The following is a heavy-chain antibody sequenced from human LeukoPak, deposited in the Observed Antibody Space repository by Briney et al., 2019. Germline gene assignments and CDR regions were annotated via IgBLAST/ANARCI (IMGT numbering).Heavy chain of an antibody. CDR1: GITFNRSW. CDR3: AIWTSGNF. D-gene: IGHD1-1*01. CDR2: MDPSGSQK. V-gene: IGHV3-7*03. J-gene: IGHJ4*02. Sequence: GGSLRLSCAASGITFNRSWMNWVRQAPGKGLEWVANMDPSGSQKRYVDSVKGRFTISKDNPGTSLYLDMYSLRAEDTGIYYFAIWTSGNFWGQGTLVTVSS.